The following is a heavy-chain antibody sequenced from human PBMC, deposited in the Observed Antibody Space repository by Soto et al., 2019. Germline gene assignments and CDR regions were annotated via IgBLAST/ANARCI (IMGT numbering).Heavy chain of an antibody. Sequence: QVQLQQWGAGLLKPSEILSLTYAVYGGSVSGYYWSWIRQPPGKGLDWIGEINHSGSTNYNPSLKSRVTISVDTFKNQFSLMLSSVTAADTAVYYCARGWSGWLVWLDYWGQGTLVTVSS. J-gene: IGHJ4*02. V-gene: IGHV4-34*01. D-gene: IGHD6-19*01. CDR1: GGSVSGYY. CDR3: ARGWSGWLVWLDY. CDR2: INHSGST.